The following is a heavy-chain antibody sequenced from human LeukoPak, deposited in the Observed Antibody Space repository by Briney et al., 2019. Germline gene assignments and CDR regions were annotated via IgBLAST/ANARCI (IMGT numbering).Heavy chain of an antibody. CDR2: ISSSSSYI. J-gene: IGHJ4*02. V-gene: IGHV3-21*01. Sequence: PGGSLRLSCAASGFTFSSYEMNWVRQAPGKGVEWVSSISSSSSYIYYADSVKGRFTISRDNAKNSLYLQMNSLRAEDTAVYYCARAAGEMATIRYWGQGTLVTVSS. D-gene: IGHD5-24*01. CDR3: ARAAGEMATIRY. CDR1: GFTFSSYE.